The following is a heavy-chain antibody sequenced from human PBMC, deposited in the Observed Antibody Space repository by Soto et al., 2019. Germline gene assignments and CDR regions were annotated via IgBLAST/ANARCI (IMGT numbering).Heavy chain of an antibody. D-gene: IGHD1-26*01. V-gene: IGHV4-39*01. Sequence: QLQLQESGPGLVKPSETLSLTCTVFGGSVSMSGYYWGWVRQPPGKGLEWVGSIYYGGNTYYNPSLKSRVTISVDTSKNQFSLKLNSVTAADTAVYYCARAVGCGSDSCHEYFQYWGQGTLVTVSS. CDR1: GGSVSMSGYY. CDR2: IYYGGNT. J-gene: IGHJ1*01. CDR3: ARAVGCGSDSCHEYFQY.